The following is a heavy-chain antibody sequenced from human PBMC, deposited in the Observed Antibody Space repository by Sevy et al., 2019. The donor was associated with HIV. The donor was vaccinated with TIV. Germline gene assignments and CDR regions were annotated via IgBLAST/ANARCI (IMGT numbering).Heavy chain of an antibody. CDR1: GGSITSLY. J-gene: IGHJ4*02. CDR2: IYYNGHI. Sequence: SETLSLTCTVSGGSITSLYWNWIRQPPGKGLEWIANIYYNGHINYNPTLKSRVTLSLDTSKNQFSLRLSSVTAADTAMYYCAGENAWGRDYSWGQGTLVTVSS. D-gene: IGHD1-26*01. CDR3: AGENAWGRDYS. V-gene: IGHV4-59*08.